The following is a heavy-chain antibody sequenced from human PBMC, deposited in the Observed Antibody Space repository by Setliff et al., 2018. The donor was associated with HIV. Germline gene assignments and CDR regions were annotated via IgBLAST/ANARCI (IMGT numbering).Heavy chain of an antibody. CDR2: IYHAGNT. Sequence: SETLSLTCTVTDYSISSGYYWAWIRQPPGKGLEWIGYIYHAGNTYYNPSLKGRVTISVDTSKNQISLRLNSLTAADTAVYYCARGTTLNVVPDAFDIWGQGTMVTVSS. CDR3: ARGTTLNVVPDAFDI. J-gene: IGHJ3*02. CDR1: DYSISSGYY. D-gene: IGHD4-17*01. V-gene: IGHV4-38-2*02.